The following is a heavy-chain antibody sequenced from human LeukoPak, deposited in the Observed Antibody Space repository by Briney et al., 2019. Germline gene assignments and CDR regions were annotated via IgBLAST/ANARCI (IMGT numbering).Heavy chain of an antibody. CDR3: VKDPRDTYGTNWFVS. CDR2: ISGTGGAT. Sequence: TGGSLRLSCVASGFSFGNYDMSWVRQAPGKGLQWVSQISGTGGATWYAGFARDRFTISRDNSKKTLYLQMSGLRVEDTAMYYCVKDPRDTYGTNWFVSWGQGTLLIVSS. V-gene: IGHV3-23*01. J-gene: IGHJ5*01. D-gene: IGHD2-21*01. CDR1: GFSFGNYD.